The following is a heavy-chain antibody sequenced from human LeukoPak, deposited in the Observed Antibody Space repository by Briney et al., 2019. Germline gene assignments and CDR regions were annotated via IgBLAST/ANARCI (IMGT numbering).Heavy chain of an antibody. D-gene: IGHD5-24*01. CDR1: GYGFANTW. V-gene: IGHV5-51*01. CDR3: ARLSRDGYKDYYYYGMDV. J-gene: IGHJ6*02. CDR2: IYPSDSDT. Sequence: GESLRISCKGSGYGFANTWIAWVRQMPGKGLEWMGNIYPSDSDTKYSPSFKGQVIMSVDRSINTAYLQWSSLKASDTAMYYCARLSRDGYKDYYYYGMDVWGQGTTVTVSS.